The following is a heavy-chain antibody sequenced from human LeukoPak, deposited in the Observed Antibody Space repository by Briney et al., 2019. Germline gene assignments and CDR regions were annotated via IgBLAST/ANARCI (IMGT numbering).Heavy chain of an antibody. CDR1: GGTFSSYT. J-gene: IGHJ4*02. CDR3: ARENGYSGYDWVFDY. D-gene: IGHD5-12*01. V-gene: IGHV1-69*04. CDR2: IIPILGIA. Sequence: SVKVSCRASGGTFSSYTISWVRQAPGQGLEWMGRIIPILGIANYAQKFQGRVTITADKSTSTAYMELSSLRSEDTAVYYCARENGYSGYDWVFDYWGQGTLVTVSS.